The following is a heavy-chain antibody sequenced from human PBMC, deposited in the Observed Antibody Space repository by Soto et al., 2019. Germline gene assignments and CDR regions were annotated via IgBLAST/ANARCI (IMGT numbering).Heavy chain of an antibody. J-gene: IGHJ4*02. CDR2: ISSTTNYI. CDR3: ARESEDLTSNFDY. V-gene: IGHV3-21*06. CDR1: GFTFTRYS. Sequence: PGGSLRLSCAASGFTFTRYSMNWVRQAPGEGLEWVSSISSTTNYIYYGDSMKGRFTISGDNAKNSLYLEMNSLRAEDTAVYYCARESEDLTSNFDYWGQGTLVTVS.